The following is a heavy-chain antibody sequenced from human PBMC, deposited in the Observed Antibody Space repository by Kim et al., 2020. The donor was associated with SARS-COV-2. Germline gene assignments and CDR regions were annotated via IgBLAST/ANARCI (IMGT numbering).Heavy chain of an antibody. D-gene: IGHD3-10*01. J-gene: IGHJ5*02. CDR2: ISAYNGNT. CDR1: GYTFTSYG. CDR3: ARGLLGKVTMVPDWFDP. Sequence: ASVKVSCKASGYTFTSYGISWVRQAPGQGLEWMGWISAYNGNTNYAQKLQGRVTMTTDTSTSTAYMELRSLRSDDTAVYYCARGLLGKVTMVPDWFDPWGQGTLVTVSS. V-gene: IGHV1-18*04.